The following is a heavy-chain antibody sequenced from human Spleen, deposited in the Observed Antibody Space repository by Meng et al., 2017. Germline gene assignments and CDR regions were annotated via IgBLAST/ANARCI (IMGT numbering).Heavy chain of an antibody. CDR2: ISYDGSNK. V-gene: IGHV3-30*01. D-gene: IGHD3-16*01. J-gene: IGHJ4*02. CDR3: TRDPLQWGTNFDF. Sequence: GESLKISCAVSGVTFSGSDIHWVRQAPGKGLEWVAVISYDGSNKYYADSVKGRFTISRDNSKNTLYLQMNSLRAEDTAVYYCTRDPLQWGTNFDFWGQGTLVTVSS. CDR1: GVTFSGSD.